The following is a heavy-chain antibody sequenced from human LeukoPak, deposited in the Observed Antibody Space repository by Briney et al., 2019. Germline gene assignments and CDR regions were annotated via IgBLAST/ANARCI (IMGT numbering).Heavy chain of an antibody. Sequence: ASVKVSCKASGYTFTSYYMHWVRQAPGQGLEWMGIINPSGGSTGYAQKFQGRVTMTRDTSTSTVYMELSSLRSEDTAVYYCAREGEYDFWSGYPIDYWGQGTLVTVSS. J-gene: IGHJ4*02. CDR3: AREGEYDFWSGYPIDY. V-gene: IGHV1-46*01. CDR2: INPSGGST. D-gene: IGHD3-3*01. CDR1: GYTFTSYY.